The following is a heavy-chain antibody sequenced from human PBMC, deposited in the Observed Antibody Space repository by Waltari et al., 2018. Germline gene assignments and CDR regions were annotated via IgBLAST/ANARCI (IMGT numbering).Heavy chain of an antibody. CDR1: GFTCSRSW. J-gene: IGHJ4*02. CDR2: IKGDGITT. CDR3: VRFSGGY. D-gene: IGHD1-26*01. Sequence: VQLVESGAGLVQPGGSLRLSCAASGFTCSRSWMHWVRQAPGKGLVWVSNIKGDGITTSYADSVKGRFTISRDNAKNTLYLQMNSLRVEDTAVYYCVRFSGGYWGQGALVTVSS. V-gene: IGHV3-74*01.